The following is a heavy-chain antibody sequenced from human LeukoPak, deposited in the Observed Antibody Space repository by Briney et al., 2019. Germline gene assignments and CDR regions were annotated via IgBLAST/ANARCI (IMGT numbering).Heavy chain of an antibody. V-gene: IGHV3-30*02. J-gene: IGHJ4*02. D-gene: IGHD3-16*01. CDR3: AKDSLADIDY. Sequence: GGSLRLSCAASGFIFSTYGMYWVRQAPGKGLEWVAFIRHDGSIKNYADSVKGRSTISRDNSKNTLYLQMNGLRAEDTAVYYCAKDSLADIDYWGQGTLVTVSS. CDR1: GFIFSTYG. CDR2: IRHDGSIK.